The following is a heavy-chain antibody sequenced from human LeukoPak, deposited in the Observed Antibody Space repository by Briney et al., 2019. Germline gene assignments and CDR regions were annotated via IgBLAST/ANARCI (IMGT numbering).Heavy chain of an antibody. CDR2: IKQDGSKK. J-gene: IGHJ1*01. Sequence: GGSLRLSCVASGFPFSSYWMTWVRQAPGKGLEWVANIKQDGSKKSYVDSVKGRFTISRDNAKNSLYLQMNSLRVEDTAVYYCTSWGDTTAEYFQRWGQGTLVTVSS. CDR3: TSWGDTTAEYFQR. D-gene: IGHD2-21*02. V-gene: IGHV3-7*01. CDR1: GFPFSSYW.